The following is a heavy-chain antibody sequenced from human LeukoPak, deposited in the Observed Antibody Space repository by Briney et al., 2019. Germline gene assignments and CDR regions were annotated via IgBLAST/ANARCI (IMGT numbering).Heavy chain of an antibody. D-gene: IGHD3-22*01. Sequence: ASVKVFCKASGGTFSSYAISWVRQAPGQGLEWMGGIIPIFGTANYAQKFQGRVTITADESTSTAYMELSSLRSEDTAVYYCARATYYYDSSGYSYLTYNWFDPWGQGTLVTVSS. CDR2: IIPIFGTA. CDR3: ARATYYYDSSGYSYLTYNWFDP. J-gene: IGHJ5*02. V-gene: IGHV1-69*13. CDR1: GGTFSSYA.